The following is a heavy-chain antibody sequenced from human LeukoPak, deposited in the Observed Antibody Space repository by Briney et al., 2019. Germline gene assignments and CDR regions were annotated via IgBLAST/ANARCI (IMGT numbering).Heavy chain of an antibody. CDR3: ARDSPSSSWDLDY. CDR2: IGSSSSYI. CDR1: GFTFSSYS. D-gene: IGHD6-13*01. Sequence: GGSLRLSCAAPGFTFSSYSMNWVRQAPGKGLEWVSSIGSSSSYIYYADSVKGRFTISRDNAKNSLYLQMNSLRAEDTAVYYCARDSPSSSWDLDYWGQGTLVTVSS. J-gene: IGHJ4*02. V-gene: IGHV3-21*01.